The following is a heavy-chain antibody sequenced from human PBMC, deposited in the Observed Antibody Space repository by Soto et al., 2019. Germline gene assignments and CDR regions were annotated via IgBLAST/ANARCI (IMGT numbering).Heavy chain of an antibody. D-gene: IGHD1-26*01. CDR3: ARERQWEALIY. CDR1: GYTFTNYG. V-gene: IGHV1-18*01. CDR2: VSGYNRNT. J-gene: IGHJ4*02. Sequence: QVQLVQSGVEVKMPGASVKLACKASGYTFTNYGLTWVRQVPGQGLEWIGWVSGYNRNTNYAQKFEDRVIMTTDTSTSTAFMELRRLRPDGTGIYICARERQWEALIYWGQGTMLTVSP.